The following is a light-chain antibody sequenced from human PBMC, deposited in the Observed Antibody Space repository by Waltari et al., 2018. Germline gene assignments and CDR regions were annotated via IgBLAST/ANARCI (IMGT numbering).Light chain of an antibody. CDR2: YVS. J-gene: IGKJ4*01. V-gene: IGKV3-11*01. CDR1: QNVGSQ. CDR3: QQRDSWPLT. Sequence: ELVLTQSPATLSLSPGERAALSCRASQNVGSQLAWYQQRPGQAPRLLIDYVSNRATGIPARFSGSGSGTDFTLTISSLEPEDFAVYYCQQRDSWPLTFGGGTKVEIK.